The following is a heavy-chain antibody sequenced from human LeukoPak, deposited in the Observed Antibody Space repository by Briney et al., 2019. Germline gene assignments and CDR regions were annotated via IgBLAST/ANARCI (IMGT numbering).Heavy chain of an antibody. Sequence: AASVKVSCKASGYTFVGYYLHWVRQAPGQGLEWMAWIDPYTGNTHYAQTFQGRITVTRDTSVSTTYMELSWLTSDDTARYYCAREYSASEHWGQGTLVTVSS. V-gene: IGHV1-2*02. CDR2: IDPYTGNT. CDR1: GYTFVGYY. D-gene: IGHD5-12*01. J-gene: IGHJ4*02. CDR3: AREYSASEH.